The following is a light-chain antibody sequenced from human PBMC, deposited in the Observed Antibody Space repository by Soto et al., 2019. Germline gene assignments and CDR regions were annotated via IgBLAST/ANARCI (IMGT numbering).Light chain of an antibody. J-gene: IGLJ2*01. CDR2: EVN. V-gene: IGLV2-8*01. CDR3: SSYTGSNTFVV. Sequence: QSALTQPPSASGSPGQSVTISCTGTSSDVGGYNYVSWYQQHPGKAPKLIIYEVNKRPSGVPDRFSGSKSGNTASLTVSGLRAEDEADYYCSSYTGSNTFVVFGGGTKLTVL. CDR1: SSDVGGYNY.